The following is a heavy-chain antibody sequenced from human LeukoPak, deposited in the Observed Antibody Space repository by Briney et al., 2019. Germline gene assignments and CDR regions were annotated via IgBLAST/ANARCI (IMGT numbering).Heavy chain of an antibody. Sequence: PSETLSLTRAVSGYSISSGYYWGWIRQPPGKGLEWIGGIYHSGSTYYNPSLKSRVTISVDTSKNQFSLKLSSVTAADTAVYYCARLGGLRAFDIWGQGTMVTVSS. CDR3: ARLGGLRAFDI. J-gene: IGHJ3*02. D-gene: IGHD5-12*01. CDR2: IYHSGST. V-gene: IGHV4-38-2*01. CDR1: GYSISSGYY.